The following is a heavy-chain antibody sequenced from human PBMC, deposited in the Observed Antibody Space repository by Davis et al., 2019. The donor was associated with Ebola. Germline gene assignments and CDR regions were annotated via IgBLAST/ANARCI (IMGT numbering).Heavy chain of an antibody. D-gene: IGHD3-16*01. CDR1: GYTFTSYD. CDR3: ARDGSLLWGIRY. V-gene: IGHV1-8*01. Sequence: AASVKVSCKASGYTFTSYDINWVRQAPGQGLEWMGWMNPNSGNTGYAQKFQGRVTMTRDTSISTAYMELSSLTSEDTAVYYCARDGSLLWGIRYWGQGTLVTVSS. CDR2: MNPNSGNT. J-gene: IGHJ4*02.